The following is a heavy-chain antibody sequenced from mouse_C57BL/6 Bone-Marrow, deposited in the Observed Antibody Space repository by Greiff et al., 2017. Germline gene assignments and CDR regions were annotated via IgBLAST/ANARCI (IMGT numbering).Heavy chain of an antibody. Sequence: EVKLVESGGGLVQPGGSLKLSCAASGFTFSDYGMAWVRQAPRKGPEWVAFISNLAYSIYYADTVTGRFTISRENAKNTLYLEMSSLRSEDTAMYYCARQGGNYWYFDVCGTGTTVTVSS. D-gene: IGHD1-1*02. CDR1: GFTFSDYG. V-gene: IGHV5-15*04. CDR3: ARQGGNYWYFDV. J-gene: IGHJ1*03. CDR2: ISNLAYSI.